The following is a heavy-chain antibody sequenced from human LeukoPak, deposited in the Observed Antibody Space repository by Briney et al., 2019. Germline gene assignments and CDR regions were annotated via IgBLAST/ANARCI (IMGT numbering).Heavy chain of an antibody. V-gene: IGHV4-59*01. D-gene: IGHD2-2*01. J-gene: IGHJ5*02. CDR3: ARVGTDIVVVPAAYNWFDP. Sequence: SETLSLTCTVSGGSISNYYWSWIRQPPGKGLEWIGYIYYSGSTNYNPSLKSRVTISVDTSKNQFSLKLSSVTAADTAVYYCARVGTDIVVVPAAYNWFDPWGQGTLVTVSS. CDR1: GGSISNYY. CDR2: IYYSGST.